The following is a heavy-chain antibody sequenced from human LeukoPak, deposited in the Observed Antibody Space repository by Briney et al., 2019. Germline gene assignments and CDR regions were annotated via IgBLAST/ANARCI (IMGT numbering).Heavy chain of an antibody. V-gene: IGHV4-4*07. D-gene: IGHD2-15*01. J-gene: IGHJ3*02. CDR1: GGSISRYY. CDR3: ARGRYCSADICSGGDAFDI. CDR2: IYPRGST. Sequence: PSETLSLTCTVSGGSISRYYWSWIRQPAGKGLEWIGRIYPRGSTNDNPSLKTRVTMSVDTSKTQFSLKLTSVTAADTAVYYCARGRYCSADICSGGDAFDIWGQGTMVSVSS.